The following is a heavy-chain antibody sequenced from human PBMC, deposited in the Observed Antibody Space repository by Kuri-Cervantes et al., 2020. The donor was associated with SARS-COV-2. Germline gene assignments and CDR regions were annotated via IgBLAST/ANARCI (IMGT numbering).Heavy chain of an antibody. Sequence: SGPTLVKPTQTLTLTCTFSGFSLTTSGMCVAWIRQPPGKALEWLARIDWDDDKYYKTSLNTRLSISKDTSRDQVVLTMTNMDPVDTATYYCVRIRAATVIADYWSQGTLVTVSS. D-gene: IGHD4-11*01. CDR1: GFSLTTSGMC. CDR2: IDWDDDK. J-gene: IGHJ4*02. V-gene: IGHV2-70*11. CDR3: VRIRAATVIADY.